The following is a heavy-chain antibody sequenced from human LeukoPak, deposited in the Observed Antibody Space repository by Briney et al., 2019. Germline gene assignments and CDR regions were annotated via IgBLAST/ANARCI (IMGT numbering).Heavy chain of an antibody. CDR1: GGSISSYY. Sequence: PSETLSLTRTVSGGSISSYYWSWIRQPAGKGLEWIGRIYTSGSTNYNPSLKSRVTMSVDTSKNQFSLKLSSATAADTAVYYCARDRIAVAGDYFDYWGQGTLVTVSS. CDR2: IYTSGST. J-gene: IGHJ4*02. CDR3: ARDRIAVAGDYFDY. V-gene: IGHV4-4*07. D-gene: IGHD6-19*01.